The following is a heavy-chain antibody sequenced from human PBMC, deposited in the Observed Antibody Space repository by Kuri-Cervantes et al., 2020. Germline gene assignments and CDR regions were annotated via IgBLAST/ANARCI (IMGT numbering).Heavy chain of an antibody. J-gene: IGHJ4*02. Sequence: ESLKISCAASGFTFSSYWMSWVRQAPGKGLEWIGEINHSGSTNYNPSLKSRVTISVDTSKNQFSLKLSSMTAADTAVYYCASSGQLGFWGQGTLVTVSS. D-gene: IGHD6-13*01. CDR3: ASSGQLGF. CDR1: GFTFSSYW. V-gene: IGHV4-34*01. CDR2: INHSGST.